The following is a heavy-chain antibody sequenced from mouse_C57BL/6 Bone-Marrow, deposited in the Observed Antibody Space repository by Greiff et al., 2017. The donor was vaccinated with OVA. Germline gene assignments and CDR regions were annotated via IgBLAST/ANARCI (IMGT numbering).Heavy chain of an antibody. CDR3: ARNDGSSPAWFAY. CDR1: GYTFTSYW. CDR2: IHPNSGST. D-gene: IGHD1-1*01. V-gene: IGHV1-64*01. Sequence: QVQLQQPGAELVKPGASVKLSCKASGYTFTSYWMHWVKQRPGQGLEWIGMIHPNSGSTNYNEKFKSKATLTVDKSSSTAYRQLSSLTSEDSAVYYCARNDGSSPAWFAYWGQGTLVTVSA. J-gene: IGHJ3*01.